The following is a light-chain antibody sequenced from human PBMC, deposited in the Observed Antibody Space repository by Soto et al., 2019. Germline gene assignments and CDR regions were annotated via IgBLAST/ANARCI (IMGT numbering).Light chain of an antibody. Sequence: QPVLSQPPSVSGAPGQRITISCTGSSSNIGANYDVHWYRQVPGTAPKLLMSGDNNRPSGVADRFSCSKSGTSASLAITRLQAEDEADYYCQSYDSSLNRVFGTGTKLTVL. CDR2: GDN. CDR1: SSNIGANYD. CDR3: QSYDSSLNRV. V-gene: IGLV1-40*01. J-gene: IGLJ1*01.